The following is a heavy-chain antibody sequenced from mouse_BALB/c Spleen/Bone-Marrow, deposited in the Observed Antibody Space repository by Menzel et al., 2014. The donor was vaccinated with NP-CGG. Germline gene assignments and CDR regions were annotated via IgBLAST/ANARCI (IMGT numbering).Heavy chain of an antibody. CDR3: AGSTPLAY. CDR1: GYAFSCSW. V-gene: IGHV1-80*01. CDR2: IYPGDDDT. D-gene: IGHD1-1*01. J-gene: IGHJ3*01. Sequence: VHLVESGAELVRPGSSVKISCKASGYAFSCSWMNWVKQRPGQGLEWIGQIYPGDDDTNYSGKFKGRATLTADKSSGTAYMQLSSLTSEDSAVYFCAGSTPLAYWGQGTLVTVSA.